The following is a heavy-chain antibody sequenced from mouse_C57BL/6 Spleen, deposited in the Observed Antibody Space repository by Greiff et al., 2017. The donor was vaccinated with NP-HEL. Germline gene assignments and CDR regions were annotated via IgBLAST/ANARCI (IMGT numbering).Heavy chain of an antibody. Sequence: QVQLQQSGAELMKPGASVKLSCKATGYTFTGYWIEWVKQRPGHGLEWIGEILPGSGSTNYNEKFKGKATFTADTSSNTAYMQLSSLTTEDSAIYYCARGGTKKPLPPNYYGSREGWYFDVWGTGTTVTVSS. V-gene: IGHV1-9*01. D-gene: IGHD1-1*01. CDR2: ILPGSGST. CDR3: ARGGTKKPLPPNYYGSREGWYFDV. CDR1: GYTFTGYW. J-gene: IGHJ1*03.